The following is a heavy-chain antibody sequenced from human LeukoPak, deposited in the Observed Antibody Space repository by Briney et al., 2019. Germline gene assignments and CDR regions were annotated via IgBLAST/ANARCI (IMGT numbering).Heavy chain of an antibody. V-gene: IGHV4-59*01. CDR1: GGSISSYY. CDR3: ARVPDYDFWSGYYRGSDYYFDY. CDR2: IYYSGST. Sequence: PSETLSLTCTVSGGSISSYYWSWIRQPPGKGLEWIGYIYYSGSTNYNPSLKSRVTISVDTSKNQFSLKLSSVTAADTAVYYCARVPDYDFWSGYYRGSDYYFDYWGQGTLVTVSS. D-gene: IGHD3-3*01. J-gene: IGHJ4*02.